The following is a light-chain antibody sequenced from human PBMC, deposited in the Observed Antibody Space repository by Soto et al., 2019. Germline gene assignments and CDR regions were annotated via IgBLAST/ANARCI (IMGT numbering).Light chain of an antibody. J-gene: IGKJ4*01. CDR3: QQSFSTLLT. CDR1: QSISNY. Sequence: DIQMTQSPSSLSVSVGDRVTITCRASQSISNYVNWYQQKPGEAPKLLIYAAFSLQSEVPSRFSGSGSGTEFTLTISSLQPEDIATYFCQQSFSTLLTFGGGTTVEIK. CDR2: AAF. V-gene: IGKV1-39*01.